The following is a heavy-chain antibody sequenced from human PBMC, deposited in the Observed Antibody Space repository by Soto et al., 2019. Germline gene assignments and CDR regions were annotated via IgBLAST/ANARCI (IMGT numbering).Heavy chain of an antibody. CDR2: IISNGGTT. J-gene: IGHJ4*02. Sequence: VGSLRLSCSASGFTFSNYGMHWVRQAPGKGLEFVSAIISNGGTTYYADSVRGRFTISRDNSKNTLFLQMSSLRADDTAVYYCVKDRSLAVAVLYYFDYWGQGTLVTVSS. D-gene: IGHD6-19*01. CDR3: VKDRSLAVAVLYYFDY. CDR1: GFTFSNYG. V-gene: IGHV3-64D*06.